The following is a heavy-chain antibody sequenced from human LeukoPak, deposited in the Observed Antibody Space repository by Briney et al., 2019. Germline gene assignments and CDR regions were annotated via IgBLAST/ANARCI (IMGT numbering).Heavy chain of an antibody. V-gene: IGHV3-7*01. J-gene: IGHJ4*02. D-gene: IGHD4-17*01. CDR2: IKQDGSEK. CDR1: GFTFSSYW. CDR3: ARVGARQILEY. Sequence: GGSLRLSCAASGFTFSSYWMSWVRQAPGKGLEWVANIKQDGSEKYYVGSVKGRFTISRDNVKNSMYLQMSSLRAEDTAVYYCARVGARQILEYWGQGTLVTVSS.